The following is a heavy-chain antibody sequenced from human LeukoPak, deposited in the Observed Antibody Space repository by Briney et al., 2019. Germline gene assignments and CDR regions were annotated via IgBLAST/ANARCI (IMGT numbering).Heavy chain of an antibody. V-gene: IGHV3-30*04. Sequence: GGSLRLSCAASGFTLSSYAMHWVRQAPGKGLEWVAVISYDGSNKYYADSVRGRFTISRDSSKNTLYLQMNSLRVEDTAVYYCAKSPDSWGQGTLVTVSS. CDR1: GFTLSSYA. CDR2: ISYDGSNK. J-gene: IGHJ4*02. CDR3: AKSPDS.